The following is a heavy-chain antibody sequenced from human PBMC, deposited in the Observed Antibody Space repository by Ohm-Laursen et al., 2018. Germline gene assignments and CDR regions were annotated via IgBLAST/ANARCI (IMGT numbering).Heavy chain of an antibody. CDR3: GRVDIAAAGTADDAFDI. V-gene: IGHV1-69*13. J-gene: IGHJ3*02. CDR1: GYTFTSYY. CDR2: IIPIFGTA. Sequence: ASVKVSCKASGYTFTSYYMHWVRQAPGQGLEWMGGIIPIFGTANYAQKFQGRVTITADESTSTAYMELSSLRSEDTAVYYCGRVDIAAAGTADDAFDIWGQGTIVTVSS. D-gene: IGHD6-13*01.